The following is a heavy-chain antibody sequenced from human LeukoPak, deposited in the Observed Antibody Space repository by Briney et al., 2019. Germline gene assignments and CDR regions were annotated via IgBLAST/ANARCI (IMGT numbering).Heavy chain of an antibody. J-gene: IGHJ5*02. CDR1: GGSFSGYY. D-gene: IGHD3-22*01. Sequence: PSETLSLTCAVYGGSFSGYYWSWIRQPPGKGLEWIGEINHSGSTNYNPSLKSRVTISVDTSKNQFSLKLSSVTAADTAVYYCARGWTMIAGFDPWGQGTLVTVSS. V-gene: IGHV4-34*01. CDR3: ARGWTMIAGFDP. CDR2: INHSGST.